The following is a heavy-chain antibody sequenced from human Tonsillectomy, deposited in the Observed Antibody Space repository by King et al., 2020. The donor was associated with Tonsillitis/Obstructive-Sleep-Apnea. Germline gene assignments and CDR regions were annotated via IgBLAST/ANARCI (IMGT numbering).Heavy chain of an antibody. CDR1: GFSLSNARMG. Sequence: VTLKESGPVLVKPTETLTLTCTVSGFSLSNARMGVSWIRQPPGKALEWLAHIFSNDEKSYSTSLNSRLTISKDTSRSQVVLTMTNMDPVDTATYYCARAPSTSYFYYYYMDVWGKGTTDTVSS. V-gene: IGHV2-26*01. J-gene: IGHJ6*03. D-gene: IGHD2-2*01. CDR2: IFSNDEK. CDR3: ARAPSTSYFYYYYMDV.